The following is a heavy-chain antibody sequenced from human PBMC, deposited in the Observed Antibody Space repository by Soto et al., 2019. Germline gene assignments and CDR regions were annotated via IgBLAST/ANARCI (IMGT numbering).Heavy chain of an antibody. V-gene: IGHV1-18*01. CDR1: GYTFTSYG. CDR2: ISAYNGNT. CDR3: ARVNYYASGSYYYYHMDV. D-gene: IGHD3-10*01. J-gene: IGHJ6*02. Sequence: QVQLVQSGAEVKKPGASVKVSCKASGYTFTSYGISWVRQAPGQGLEWMGWISAYNGNTNYAQKLQGRVTMTTDTYTSTAYMELTSLRSDDTAVYYCARVNYYASGSYYYYHMDVWGQGTTVTVSS.